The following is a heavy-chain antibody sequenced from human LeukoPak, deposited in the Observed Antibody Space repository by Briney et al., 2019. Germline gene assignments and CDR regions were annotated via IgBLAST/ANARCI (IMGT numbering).Heavy chain of an antibody. CDR1: GGTFSSYA. CDR3: ASGSMVRGVIKGVDAFDI. Sequence: SVKGSCKASGGTFSSYAISWVRQAPGQGLEWMGRIIPILGIANYAQKFQGRVTITADKSTSTAYMELSSLRSEDTAVYYCASGSMVRGVIKGVDAFDIWGQGTMVTVSS. J-gene: IGHJ3*02. CDR2: IIPILGIA. V-gene: IGHV1-69*04. D-gene: IGHD3-10*01.